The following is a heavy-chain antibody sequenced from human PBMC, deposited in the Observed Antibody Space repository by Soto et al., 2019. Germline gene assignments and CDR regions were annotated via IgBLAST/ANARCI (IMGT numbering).Heavy chain of an antibody. D-gene: IGHD3-3*01. V-gene: IGHV1-18*01. CDR3: ARVITTYYDFWSGYYTAYYFDY. CDR2: ISAYNGNT. CDR1: GYTFTSYV. Sequence: GASVKVSCKASGYTFTSYVISWVRHAPGQGLEWMGWISAYNGNTNYAQKLQGRVTMTTDTSTSTAYMELRSLRSDDTAVYYCARVITTYYDFWSGYYTAYYFDYWGQGTLVTVSS. J-gene: IGHJ4*02.